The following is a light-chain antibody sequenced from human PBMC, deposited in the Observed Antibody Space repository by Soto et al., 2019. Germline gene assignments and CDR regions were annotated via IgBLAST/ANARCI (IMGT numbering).Light chain of an antibody. J-gene: IGLJ1*01. V-gene: IGLV2-14*01. CDR2: NVS. CDR3: TSSTSGSHYV. CDR1: SSDVGGYNY. Sequence: QSVLTQAASVSGSPGQSITISCTGTSSDVGGYNYVSWYQQFPGKVPKLLIFNVSNRPSGVSNRFSGSKSGNTASLTISGLQAEDEADYFCTSSTSGSHYVFGTGTKVTVL.